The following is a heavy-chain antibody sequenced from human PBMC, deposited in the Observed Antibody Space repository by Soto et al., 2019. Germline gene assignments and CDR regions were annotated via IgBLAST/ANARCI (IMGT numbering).Heavy chain of an antibody. V-gene: IGHV4-34*01. CDR1: GGSFSGYY. D-gene: IGHD3-22*01. J-gene: IGHJ6*02. CDR3: ARVMIVVWDNVSYYSGMDV. Sequence: SETLSLTCAVYGGSFSGYYWSWIRQPPGKGLEWVGEINHSGNTNYNPYLKSRVTISVDTSKNHFSMKLSSVNAADTAVYYCARVMIVVWDNVSYYSGMDVWGQGTTVTVSS. CDR2: INHSGNT.